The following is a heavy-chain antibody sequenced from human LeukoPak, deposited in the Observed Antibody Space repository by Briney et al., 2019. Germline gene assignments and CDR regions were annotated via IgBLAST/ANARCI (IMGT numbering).Heavy chain of an antibody. D-gene: IGHD6-19*01. CDR1: GFTFSSYA. V-gene: IGHV3-23*01. Sequence: PGGSLRLSCAASGFTFSSYAMSRVRQAPGKGLEWVSAISGSGGSTYYADSVKGRFTISRDNSKNTLYLQMNSLRAEDTAVYCCAKAGQWLVPEYFDYWGQGTLVTVSS. CDR2: ISGSGGST. CDR3: AKAGQWLVPEYFDY. J-gene: IGHJ4*02.